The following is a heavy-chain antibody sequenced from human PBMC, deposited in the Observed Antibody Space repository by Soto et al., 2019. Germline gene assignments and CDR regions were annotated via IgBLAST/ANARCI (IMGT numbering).Heavy chain of an antibody. D-gene: IGHD6-19*01. Sequence: SETLSLTCTVSGGSISSSSYYWGWIRQPPGKGLEWIGSIYYSGSTYYNPSLKSRVTISVDTSKNQFSLKLSSVTAADTAVYYCARLESIAVALDDWGQGTLVT. CDR1: GGSISSSSYY. CDR2: IYYSGST. J-gene: IGHJ4*02. V-gene: IGHV4-39*01. CDR3: ARLESIAVALDD.